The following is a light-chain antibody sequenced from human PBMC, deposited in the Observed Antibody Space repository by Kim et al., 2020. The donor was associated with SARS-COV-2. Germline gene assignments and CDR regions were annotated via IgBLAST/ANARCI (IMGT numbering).Light chain of an antibody. CDR3: QQYNSFSPRYT. Sequence: SVRDRVTITCRASQSVSSWVAWYQQKPGKAPKLLIYKASSLESGVPSRFSGRGSGTEFTLTISSLQPDDFATYYCQQYNSFSPRYTFGQGTKLEI. CDR1: QSVSSW. J-gene: IGKJ2*01. CDR2: KAS. V-gene: IGKV1-5*03.